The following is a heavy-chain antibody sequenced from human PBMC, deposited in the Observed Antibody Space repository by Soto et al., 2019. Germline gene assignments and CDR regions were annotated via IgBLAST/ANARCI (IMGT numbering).Heavy chain of an antibody. CDR3: SRDLCFGESNYGMDV. CDR1: GGSISSGGYY. J-gene: IGHJ6*02. V-gene: IGHV4-31*03. D-gene: IGHD3-10*01. Sequence: QVHLQESGPGLVKPSETLSLTCSVSGGSISSGGYYWSWIRQHPGKGLVCIGNIYYTGSTDYNSSLKSRGALSVDTSKNHFPLKLNSVTAADTAVYYCSRDLCFGESNYGMDVWGQGTTVTVSS. CDR2: IYYTGST.